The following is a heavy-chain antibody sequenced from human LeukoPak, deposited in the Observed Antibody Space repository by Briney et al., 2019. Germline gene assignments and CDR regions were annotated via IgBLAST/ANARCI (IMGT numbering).Heavy chain of an antibody. Sequence: GGSLRLSCAASGFTFSSYSMNWVRQAPGKGLEWVSSISSSSSYIYYADSVKGRFTISRDNFKNTLYLQMNSLRAEDTAVYYCARAGLISSSWYNWYFDLWGRGTLVTVSS. CDR3: ARAGLISSSWYNWYFDL. V-gene: IGHV3-21*04. D-gene: IGHD6-13*01. CDR2: ISSSSSYI. CDR1: GFTFSSYS. J-gene: IGHJ2*01.